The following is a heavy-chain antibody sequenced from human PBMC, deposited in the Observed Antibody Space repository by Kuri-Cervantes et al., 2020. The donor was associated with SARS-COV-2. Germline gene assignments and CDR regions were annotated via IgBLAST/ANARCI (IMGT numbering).Heavy chain of an antibody. CDR2: ISYDGSTK. D-gene: IGHD6-13*01. J-gene: IGHJ1*01. CDR3: IATPGNVGYFQD. V-gene: IGHV3-30*03. Sequence: GESLKISCAASGFTFISTAMHWVRQAPGKGLEWVAVISYDGSTKYYADSVKGRFTISRDNSKDTLSLQMNSLRAEDTALYYCIATPGNVGYFQDWGQGTLVTVSS. CDR1: GFTFISTA.